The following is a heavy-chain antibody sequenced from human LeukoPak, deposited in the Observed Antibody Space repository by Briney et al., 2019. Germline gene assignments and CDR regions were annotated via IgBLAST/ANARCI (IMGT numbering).Heavy chain of an antibody. D-gene: IGHD3-22*01. CDR2: ISYDGSNK. CDR3: ARDRAEAYRGYFSYYYYGMDV. CDR1: GFTFSSYA. Sequence: GGSLRLSCAASGFTFSSYAMHWVRQAPGKGLEWVAVISYDGSNKYYADSVKGRFTISRDNSKNTLYLQMNSLRAEDTAVYYCARDRAEAYRGYFSYYYYGMDVWGRGTTVTVSS. V-gene: IGHV3-30*04. J-gene: IGHJ6*02.